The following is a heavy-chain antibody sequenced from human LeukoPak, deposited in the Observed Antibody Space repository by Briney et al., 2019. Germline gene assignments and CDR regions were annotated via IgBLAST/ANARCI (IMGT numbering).Heavy chain of an antibody. CDR2: ISSSGSTI. D-gene: IGHD4-17*01. Sequence: GGSLRLSCAASGFTFSDYYMSWIRQAPGKGLEWVSYISSSGSTIYYADSVKGRFTISRDNARNSLYLQMNSLRAEDTAVYYCARAGRTTRYNWFDPWGQGTLFTVSS. V-gene: IGHV3-11*01. CDR3: ARAGRTTRYNWFDP. CDR1: GFTFSDYY. J-gene: IGHJ5*02.